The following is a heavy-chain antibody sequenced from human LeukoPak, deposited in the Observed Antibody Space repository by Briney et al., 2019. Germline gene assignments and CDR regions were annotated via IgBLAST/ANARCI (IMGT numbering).Heavy chain of an antibody. D-gene: IGHD4-17*01. Sequence: PGGSLRLSCAASGFTFSSYSMNWVRQAPGKGLEWVAFIRYDGSNKYYADSVKGRFTISRDNSKNTLYLQMNSLRAEDTAVYYCAKDYGDYPTPFDYWGQGTLVTVSS. CDR2: IRYDGSNK. CDR1: GFTFSSYS. V-gene: IGHV3-30*02. J-gene: IGHJ4*02. CDR3: AKDYGDYPTPFDY.